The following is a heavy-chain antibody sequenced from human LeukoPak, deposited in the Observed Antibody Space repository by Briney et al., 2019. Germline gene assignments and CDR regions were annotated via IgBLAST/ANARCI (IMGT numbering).Heavy chain of an antibody. J-gene: IGHJ3*02. CDR1: GGSISSYY. CDR2: IYYSGST. CDR3: AREGDVVVVAAMVRRHAFDI. D-gene: IGHD2-15*01. Sequence: PSETLSLTCTVSGGSISSYYWSWIRQPPGKGLEWIGYIYYSGSTNYNPSLKSRVTISVDTSKNQFSLKLSSVTAADTAVYYCAREGDVVVVAAMVRRHAFDIWGQGTMVTVSS. V-gene: IGHV4-59*01.